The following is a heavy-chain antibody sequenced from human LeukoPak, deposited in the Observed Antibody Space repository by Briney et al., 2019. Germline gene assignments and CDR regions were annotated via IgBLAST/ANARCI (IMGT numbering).Heavy chain of an antibody. Sequence: SETLSLTCTVSGGSISSGDYYWSWIRQPPGKGLEWIGYIYYSGSTYYNPSLKSRVTISVDTSKNQFSLKLSSVTAADTAVYYCARSKGGYCSSTSCARFDYWGQGTLVTVSS. D-gene: IGHD2-2*01. CDR2: IYYSGST. J-gene: IGHJ4*02. V-gene: IGHV4-30-4*01. CDR3: ARSKGGYCSSTSCARFDY. CDR1: GGSISSGDYY.